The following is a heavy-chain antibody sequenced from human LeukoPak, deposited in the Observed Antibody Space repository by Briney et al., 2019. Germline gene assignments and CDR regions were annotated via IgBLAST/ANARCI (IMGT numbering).Heavy chain of an antibody. J-gene: IGHJ4*02. CDR2: IYSGGST. D-gene: IGHD6-19*01. CDR1: GFTVSSNY. V-gene: IGHV3-66*01. CDR3: AKAPTGSSSGWLIFDY. Sequence: PGGSLRLSCAASGFTVSSNYMSWVRQAPGKGLEWVSVIYSGGSTYYADPVKGRLTISRDNSKNTLYLQMNSLRAEDTAVYYCAKAPTGSSSGWLIFDYWGQGTLVTVSS.